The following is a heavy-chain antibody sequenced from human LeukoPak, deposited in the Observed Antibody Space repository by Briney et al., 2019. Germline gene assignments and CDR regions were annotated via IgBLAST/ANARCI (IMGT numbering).Heavy chain of an antibody. D-gene: IGHD2-15*01. V-gene: IGHV3-7*01. CDR2: IKQDGSEK. Sequence: GGSLRLSCAASGFTFSSYWMSWVLQAPGKGLEWVASIKQDGSEKYYVDSVKGRFTISRDNAKNSLYLQMNSLRAEDTAVYYCARDRKTVVAATPNWFDPWGQGTLVTVSS. CDR3: ARDRKTVVAATPNWFDP. CDR1: GFTFSSYW. J-gene: IGHJ5*02.